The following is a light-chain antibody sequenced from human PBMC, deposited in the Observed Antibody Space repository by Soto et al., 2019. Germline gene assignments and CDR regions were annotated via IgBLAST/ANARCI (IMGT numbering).Light chain of an antibody. J-gene: IGKJ1*01. V-gene: IGKV3-15*01. CDR3: QQYNNWPRT. Sequence: EIVMTQSPATLSVSPGERATLSCRASQSVSSNLAWYQQKPGQAPRLLIYGASTRATGIPARFSGSGSGTEFTLTIRSLPSEDFAVYYCQQYNNWPRTFGQGTKVDIK. CDR1: QSVSSN. CDR2: GAS.